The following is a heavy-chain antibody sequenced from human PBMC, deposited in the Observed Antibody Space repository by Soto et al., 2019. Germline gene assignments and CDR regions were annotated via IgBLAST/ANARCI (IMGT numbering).Heavy chain of an antibody. V-gene: IGHV4-34*01. J-gene: IGHJ6*03. D-gene: IGHD2-21*01. CDR2: INHLGSI. Sequence: SETLSLACVVCGGSLSGYFWSWIRQPPGMALEWIGEINHLGSINYNPSLKSRVTMSVDTSKNQFSLTLNSVTAADTATYYCVRGGISHWAYFYYMDVWDRGTTVTVSS. CDR3: VRGGISHWAYFYYMDV. CDR1: GGSLSGYF.